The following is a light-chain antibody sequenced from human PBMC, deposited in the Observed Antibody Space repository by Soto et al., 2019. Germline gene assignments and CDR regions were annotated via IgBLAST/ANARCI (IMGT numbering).Light chain of an antibody. CDR2: RNN. V-gene: IGLV1-47*01. CDR1: SSNIGSNY. CDR3: AAWDDSLSGPHWV. J-gene: IGLJ3*02. Sequence: QSVLAQPPSASGTPGQRVTISCSGSSSNIGSNYVYWYQQLPGTAPKLLIYRNNQRPSGVPDRFSGSKSGTSASLAISGLRSEDEADYYCAAWDDSLSGPHWVFGGGTKPTVL.